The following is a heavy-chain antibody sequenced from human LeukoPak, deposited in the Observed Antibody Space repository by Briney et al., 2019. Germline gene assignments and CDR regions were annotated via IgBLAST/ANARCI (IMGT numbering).Heavy chain of an antibody. CDR3: AKGRWSGVGCDSFHS. CDR1: GLRFRSYA. CDR2: ISDDSSFT. V-gene: IGHV3-23*01. Sequence: GGSLRLSCVASGLRFRSYAMNWVRQAPGKGLECISTISDDSSFTYYADSVKGRSAISRDDSKNTLYLQMNNLKVEDTAVYYCAKGRWSGVGCDSFHSWGQGALVTVSS. D-gene: IGHD5-12*01. J-gene: IGHJ4*02.